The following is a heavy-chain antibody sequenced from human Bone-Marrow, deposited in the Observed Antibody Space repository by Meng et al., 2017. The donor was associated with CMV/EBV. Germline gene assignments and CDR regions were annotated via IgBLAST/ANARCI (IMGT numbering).Heavy chain of an antibody. Sequence: GSLRLSCAVYGGSFSGYYWSWSRQPPGKGLEWIGEINQSGSTNYNPSLKSRVTISVDTAKNQFPLKLSSVTAADTAVYYCARGVSAYSSGWYPIRGSPFDYWGQGTLVTVSS. D-gene: IGHD6-19*01. V-gene: IGHV4-34*01. CDR2: INQSGST. J-gene: IGHJ4*02. CDR3: ARGVSAYSSGWYPIRGSPFDY. CDR1: GGSFSGYY.